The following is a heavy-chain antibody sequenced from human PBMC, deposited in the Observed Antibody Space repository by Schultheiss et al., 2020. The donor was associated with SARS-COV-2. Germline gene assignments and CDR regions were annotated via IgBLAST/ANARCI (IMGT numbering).Heavy chain of an antibody. CDR1: GGSISSGGYY. V-gene: IGHV4-31*03. D-gene: IGHD5-12*01. CDR3: ARDRRRSGYDSRVQTSYYGMDV. Sequence: SETLSLTCTVSGGSISSGGYYWSWIRQHPGKGLEWIWYIYYSGSTYYNPSLKSRVTISVDTSKNQFSLKLSSVTAADTAVYYCARDRRRSGYDSRVQTSYYGMDVWGQGTTVTVSS. J-gene: IGHJ6*02. CDR2: IYYSGST.